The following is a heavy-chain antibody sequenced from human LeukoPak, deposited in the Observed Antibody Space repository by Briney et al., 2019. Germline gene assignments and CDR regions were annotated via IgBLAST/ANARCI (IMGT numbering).Heavy chain of an antibody. J-gene: IGHJ4*02. CDR2: IYSGGST. CDR3: ARGDGSYPPPY. CDR1: GFTFSRYA. Sequence: QSGGSLRLSCAASGFTFSRYAMHWVRQAPGKGLEWVSVIYSGGSTYYADSVKGRFTISRDNSKNTLYLQMNSLRAEDTAVYYCARGDGSYPPPYWGQGTLVTVSS. D-gene: IGHD5-18*01. V-gene: IGHV3-53*01.